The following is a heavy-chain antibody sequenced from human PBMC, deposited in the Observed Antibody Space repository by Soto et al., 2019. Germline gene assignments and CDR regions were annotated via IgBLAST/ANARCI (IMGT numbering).Heavy chain of an antibody. CDR3: AQRVDFSSAYYY. CDR2: IYWNDDK. V-gene: IGHV2-5*01. D-gene: IGHD3-3*01. CDR1: GLSLSGGGVG. Sequence: QITLKESGPTLVKPTQTLTLTCTLSGLSLSGGGVGVAWIRQPPGKALEWLALIYWNDDKRYRPSLKSSLTISKDTSKNQVVLTMTNVDPVDTATYYCAQRVDFSSAYYYWGQGTLVIVSS. J-gene: IGHJ4*02.